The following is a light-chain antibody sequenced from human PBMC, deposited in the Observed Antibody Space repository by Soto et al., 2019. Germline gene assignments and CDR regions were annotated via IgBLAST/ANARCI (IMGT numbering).Light chain of an antibody. CDR2: AAS. J-gene: IGKJ5*01. CDR1: EDISSW. V-gene: IGKV1-12*01. Sequence: DIQMTQSPSSVSASVGDRVTITCRASEDISSWLAWYQQKPGKAPKLLIYAASSLQSGVPSRFSGSGSGTDFTLTISSLQPEDFATYYSQQANSFPITFGQGTRLEIK. CDR3: QQANSFPIT.